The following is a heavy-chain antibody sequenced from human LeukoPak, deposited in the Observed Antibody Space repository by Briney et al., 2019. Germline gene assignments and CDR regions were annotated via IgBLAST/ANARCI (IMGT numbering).Heavy chain of an antibody. CDR2: IGGSGGST. D-gene: IGHD1-26*01. CDR3: AKGPALSFPHPYNWFDP. CDR1: GFTFSSYA. J-gene: IGHJ5*02. Sequence: GGSLRLSCAASGFTFSSYAMSWVRQAPGKGLEWVSAIGGSGGSTYYADSVRGRFTISRDNSKNTLFLQMNSLRAEDTAVYYCAKGPALSFPHPYNWFDPWGQGTLVTVSS. V-gene: IGHV3-23*01.